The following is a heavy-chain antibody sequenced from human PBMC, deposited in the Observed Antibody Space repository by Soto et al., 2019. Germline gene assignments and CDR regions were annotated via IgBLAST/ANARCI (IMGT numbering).Heavy chain of an antibody. V-gene: IGHV3-23*01. J-gene: IGHJ4*02. Sequence: AGSLRLSCAASGFTFSNYAMSWVRQAPGKGLEWVASISGSGGSTHYADSVRGRFTISRDTSKNTLYLQVNSLRAEDTAVYYCAKDRRGGIDYWGQGTLVTVSS. CDR2: ISGSGGST. CDR1: GFTFSNYA. CDR3: AKDRRGGIDY.